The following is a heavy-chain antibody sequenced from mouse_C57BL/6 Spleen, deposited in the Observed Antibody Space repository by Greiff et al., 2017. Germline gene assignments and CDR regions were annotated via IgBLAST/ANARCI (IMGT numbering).Heavy chain of an antibody. V-gene: IGHV1-54*01. D-gene: IGHD1-1*01. CDR1: GYAFTNYL. CDR2: INPGSGGT. J-gene: IGHJ2*01. CDR3: ARCYYGSSLDY. Sequence: QVQLQQSGAELVRPGTSVKVSCKASGYAFTNYLIEWVKQRPGQGLEWIGVINPGSGGTNYNEKFKGKATLTADKSSSTAYMQLSSLTSEDSAVYFCARCYYGSSLDYRGQGTTLTVSS.